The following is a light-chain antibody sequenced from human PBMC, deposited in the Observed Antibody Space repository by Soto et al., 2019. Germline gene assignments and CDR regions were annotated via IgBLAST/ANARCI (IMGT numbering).Light chain of an antibody. CDR2: RTS. CDR1: QSVSSSY. CDR3: QQYVSSPFT. Sequence: EIVLTQSPGTLSLSPGERATLSCRASQSVSSSYLAWYQQKPGQAPRLLIYRTSNRATGIPDRFSGSGSGTDFTLTISRLEPEDFAVYYCQQYVSSPFTFGPGTKVDIK. V-gene: IGKV3-20*01. J-gene: IGKJ3*01.